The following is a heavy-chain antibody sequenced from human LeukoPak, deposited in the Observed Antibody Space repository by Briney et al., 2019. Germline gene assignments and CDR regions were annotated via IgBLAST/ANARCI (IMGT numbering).Heavy chain of an antibody. CDR3: AKDSLIAAAGVFDY. CDR1: GFTFSSYG. Sequence: GALRLSCAASGFTFSSYGMHWVRQAPGKGLEWVAVISYDGSNKYYADSVKGRFTISRDNSKNTLYLQMNSLRAEDTAVYYCAKDSLIAAAGVFDYWGQGTLVTVSS. D-gene: IGHD6-13*01. V-gene: IGHV3-30*18. J-gene: IGHJ4*02. CDR2: ISYDGSNK.